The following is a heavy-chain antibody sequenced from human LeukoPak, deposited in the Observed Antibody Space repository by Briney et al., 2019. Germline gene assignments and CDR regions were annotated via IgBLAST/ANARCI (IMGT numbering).Heavy chain of an antibody. CDR3: TRLEATGTGAFDI. D-gene: IGHD1/OR15-1a*01. Sequence: GGSLRLSCAASGFTFSDSTIHWVRQASGKGLEWVGRIRNKTYSYATAYGASLKGRFTISRDDSRNTAYLQMNSLKTEDTALYFCTRLEATGTGAFDIWGQGTMVTVSS. CDR1: GFTFSDST. CDR2: IRNKTYSYAT. J-gene: IGHJ3*02. V-gene: IGHV3-73*01.